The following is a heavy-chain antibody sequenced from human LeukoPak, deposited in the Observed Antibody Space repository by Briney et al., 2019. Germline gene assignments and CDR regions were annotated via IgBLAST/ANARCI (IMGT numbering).Heavy chain of an antibody. D-gene: IGHD6-6*01. Sequence: ASVKVSCKASGYTFTSYDINWVRQATGQGLEWMGWMNPNSGNTDYAQKFQGRVTMTRNTSISTAYMELSSLRSEDTAVYYCARAWYSSSSYGYWGQGTLVTVSS. CDR3: ARAWYSSSSYGY. CDR1: GYTFTSYD. J-gene: IGHJ4*02. CDR2: MNPNSGNT. V-gene: IGHV1-8*01.